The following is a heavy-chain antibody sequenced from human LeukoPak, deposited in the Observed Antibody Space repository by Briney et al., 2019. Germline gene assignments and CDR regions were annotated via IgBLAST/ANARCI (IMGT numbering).Heavy chain of an antibody. V-gene: IGHV3-48*03. D-gene: IGHD3-10*02. CDR3: AELGITMIGGV. Sequence: GASLRLSCAASGFRFSTSAMSWVRQAPGKGLEWVSYISSSGSTIYYADSVKGRFTISRDNAKNSLYLQMNSLRAEDTAVYYCAELGITMIGGVWGKGTTVTISS. CDR2: ISSSGSTI. J-gene: IGHJ6*04. CDR1: GFRFSTSA.